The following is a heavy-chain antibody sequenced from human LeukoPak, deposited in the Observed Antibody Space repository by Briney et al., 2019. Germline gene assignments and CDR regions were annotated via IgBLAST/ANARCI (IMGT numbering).Heavy chain of an antibody. CDR3: ARDGNRGYDMDV. Sequence: GGSLRLSCAASGFTFGSYHMNWVRQAPGKGLEWVSYISNRNEAIYYADSVKGRFTISRDNAKNSLYLQMNSLRAEDTAVYYCARDGNRGYDMDVWGQGTTVTVSS. J-gene: IGHJ6*02. CDR1: GFTFGSYH. D-gene: IGHD1-14*01. CDR2: ISNRNEAI. V-gene: IGHV3-48*01.